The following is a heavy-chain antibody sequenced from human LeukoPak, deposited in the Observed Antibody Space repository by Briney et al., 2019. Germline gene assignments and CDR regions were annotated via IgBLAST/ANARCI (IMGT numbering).Heavy chain of an antibody. CDR2: ISSSSSYI. CDR3: AREYGSRYYFDY. CDR1: GFTFSSYS. Sequence: GSLRLSCAASGFTFSSYSMNWVRQAPGKGLEWVSSISSSSSYIYYADSVKGRFTISRDNAKNSLYLQMNSLRAEDTAVYYCAREYGSRYYFDYWGQGTLVTVSS. V-gene: IGHV3-21*01. J-gene: IGHJ4*02. D-gene: IGHD1-26*01.